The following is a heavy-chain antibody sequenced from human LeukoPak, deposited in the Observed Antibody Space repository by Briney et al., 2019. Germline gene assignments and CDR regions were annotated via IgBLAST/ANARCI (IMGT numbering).Heavy chain of an antibody. Sequence: VGSLRLSCAASGYTFSDFSVNWVRQAPGKGLEWVSSISVRSNYRYYADSVRGRFTISRDDARDSLFLQMNSLRAEDTAVYFCVRLRRNNDRSGYYYYYDYWGQGTLVTVSS. V-gene: IGHV3-21*01. CDR2: ISVRSNYR. J-gene: IGHJ4*02. D-gene: IGHD3-22*01. CDR1: GYTFSDFS. CDR3: VRLRRNNDRSGYYYYYDY.